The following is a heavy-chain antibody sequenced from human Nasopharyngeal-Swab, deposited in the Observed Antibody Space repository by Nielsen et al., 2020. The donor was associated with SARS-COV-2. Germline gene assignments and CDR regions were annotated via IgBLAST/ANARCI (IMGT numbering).Heavy chain of an antibody. CDR2: IKQDGSEK. V-gene: IGHV3-7*01. J-gene: IGHJ4*02. CDR3: GRYGYNAALDY. CDR1: GFTFSNNW. Sequence: GGSLRLSCAAPGFTFSNNWMSWVRQAPGKGLEWVANIKQDGSEKFYVDSVKGRFTISRDNAKNSLYLQMNTLRVEDTAVYYCGRYGYNAALDYWGQGTLVTVSS. D-gene: IGHD5-24*01.